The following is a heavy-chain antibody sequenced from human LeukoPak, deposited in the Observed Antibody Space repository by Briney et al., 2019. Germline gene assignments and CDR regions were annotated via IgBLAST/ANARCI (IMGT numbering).Heavy chain of an antibody. CDR2: ISYDGSNK. CDR3: AREGGDYYDSGLGY. D-gene: IGHD3-22*01. J-gene: IGHJ4*02. V-gene: IGHV3-30-3*01. CDR1: GFTFSSYA. Sequence: PGRSLRLSCAASGFTFSSYAMHWVSQAPGKGLEWVAVISYDGSNKYYADSVKGRFTISRDNSKNTLYLQMNSLRAEDTAVYYCAREGGDYYDSGLGYWGQGTLVTVSS.